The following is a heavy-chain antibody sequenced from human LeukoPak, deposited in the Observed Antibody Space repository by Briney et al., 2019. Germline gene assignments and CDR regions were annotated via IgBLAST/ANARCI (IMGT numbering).Heavy chain of an antibody. Sequence: GESLKISCKGSGYSFTSYWIGWVRQMPGKGLEWMGIIYPGDSDTRYSPSFQGQGTISADKSISTAYLQWSSLKASDTAMYYCARGGDYTVSRYYMDVWGKGTTVTVSS. V-gene: IGHV5-51*01. CDR1: GYSFTSYW. J-gene: IGHJ6*03. CDR3: ARGGDYTVSRYYMDV. D-gene: IGHD3-3*01. CDR2: IYPGDSDT.